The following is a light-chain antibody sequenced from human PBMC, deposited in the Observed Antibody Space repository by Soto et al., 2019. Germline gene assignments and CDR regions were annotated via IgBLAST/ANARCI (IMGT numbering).Light chain of an antibody. CDR2: NNS. CDR1: SSNIGKNT. V-gene: IGLV1-44*01. Sequence: QSVLTQPPSASGTPGQRVTISCSGSSSNIGKNTVHWYQKLPRTAPKLLIKNNSQRPSGVPDRFSGSKSGTSASLVISGLQSEDEADYYCAAWEDSLNGVLFGGGTKLTVL. CDR3: AAWEDSLNGVL. J-gene: IGLJ2*01.